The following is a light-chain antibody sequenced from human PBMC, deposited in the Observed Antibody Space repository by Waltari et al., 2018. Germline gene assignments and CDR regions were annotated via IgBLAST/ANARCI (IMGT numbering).Light chain of an antibody. CDR1: RNIRSD. CDR2: AAS. V-gene: IGKV1-39*01. J-gene: IGKJ2*03. Sequence: DLQMTQSPSSLSSSVGDRVTNPCRASRNIRSDLSWSQEKPGIAPTLVLYAASTLPSGVPSRFSGSGSGTNFTLTITSLQAEDFAAYFCQASYTTPYSFGQGTKVEIK. CDR3: QASYTTPYS.